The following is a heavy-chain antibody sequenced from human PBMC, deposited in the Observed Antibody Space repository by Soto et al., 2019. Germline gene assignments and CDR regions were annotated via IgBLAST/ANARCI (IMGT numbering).Heavy chain of an antibody. V-gene: IGHV3-7*01. CDR1: GFTFSSYW. CDR2: IKQDGSEN. Sequence: EVQLVESGGGLVQPGGSLRLSCAASGFTFSSYWMSWVRQAPGKGLEWVANIKQDGSENYYVDSVKGRFTISRDNAKNSLYLQMNSLRAEDTAVYYCARVSTSWVYYYYYMDVWGKGTTVTVSS. D-gene: IGHD2-2*01. CDR3: ARVSTSWVYYYYYMDV. J-gene: IGHJ6*03.